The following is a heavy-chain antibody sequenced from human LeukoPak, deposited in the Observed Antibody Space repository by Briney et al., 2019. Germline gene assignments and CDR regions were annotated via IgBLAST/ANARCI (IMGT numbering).Heavy chain of an antibody. V-gene: IGHV3-30-3*01. D-gene: IGHD1/OR15-1a*01. CDR3: AKEGTWTRTFDY. CDR1: GFTFSSSA. Sequence: GGSLRLSCAASGFTFSSSAMHWVRQAPDKGLEWVAVISYDGSNKYYADSVKGRFTISRDNSKNTLYLQMNSLRAEDTAVYYCAKEGTWTRTFDYWGQGTLVTVSS. J-gene: IGHJ4*02. CDR2: ISYDGSNK.